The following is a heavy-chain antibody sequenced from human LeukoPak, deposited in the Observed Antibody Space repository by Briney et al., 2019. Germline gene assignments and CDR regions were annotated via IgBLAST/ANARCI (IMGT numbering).Heavy chain of an antibody. V-gene: IGHV3-23*01. CDR2: VSRSGADT. J-gene: IGHJ6*03. D-gene: IGHD4-11*01. CDR1: GFTFNNYA. CDR3: AKDPRGRLTTPQPYFYYYYMDV. Sequence: GGSLRLSCAASGFTFNNYAMTWVRQAPGKGLEWVSTVSRSGADTFYADSLKGRFTISRDNSKNTLYLQMNSLRAEDTAVYFCAKDPRGRLTTPQPYFYYYYMDVWGKGTTVTVSS.